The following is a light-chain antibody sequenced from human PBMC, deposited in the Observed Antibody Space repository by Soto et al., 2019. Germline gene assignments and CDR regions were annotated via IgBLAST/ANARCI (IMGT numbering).Light chain of an antibody. V-gene: IGKV3-15*01. CDR3: QQYNNWFSIT. J-gene: IGKJ5*01. CDR1: QTVRNN. CDR2: DTY. Sequence: EFVLTQSPGKMSLSPCDRATLSCRASQTVRNNYLAWYQQKPGQAPRLVIYDTYIRATGIPARFSGSGSGTEFTLTISSLQSEDFGVYYCQQYNNWFSITFGQGTRLEIK.